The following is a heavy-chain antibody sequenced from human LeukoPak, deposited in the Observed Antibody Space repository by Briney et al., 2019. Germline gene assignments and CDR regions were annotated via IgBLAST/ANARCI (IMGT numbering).Heavy chain of an antibody. D-gene: IGHD2-2*01. CDR1: GYTFTGYY. V-gene: IGHV1-2*02. CDR2: INPNSGGT. Sequence: ASVKVSCKASGYTFTGYYMHWVRQAPGQGLEWMGWINPNSGGTNYAQKLQGRVTMTRDTSISTAYMELSRLRSDDTAVYYCARVNVPAAISGAFDIWGQGAMVTVSS. CDR3: ARVNVPAAISGAFDI. J-gene: IGHJ3*02.